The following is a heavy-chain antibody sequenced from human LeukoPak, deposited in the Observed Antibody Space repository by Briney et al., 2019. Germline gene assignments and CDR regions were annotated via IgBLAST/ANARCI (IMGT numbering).Heavy chain of an antibody. J-gene: IGHJ4*02. CDR2: IIPIFGTS. Sequence: SVKVSCKASVCTFSSYAISWVRQATGQGLAWVGGIIPIFGTSNYAQKFQGGVTITADGSTSTAYMELSSLRSEDTAVYYCARDRVVSGSYLVFFDYWGQGTLVTVSS. V-gene: IGHV1-69*01. D-gene: IGHD1-26*01. CDR1: VCTFSSYA. CDR3: ARDRVVSGSYLVFFDY.